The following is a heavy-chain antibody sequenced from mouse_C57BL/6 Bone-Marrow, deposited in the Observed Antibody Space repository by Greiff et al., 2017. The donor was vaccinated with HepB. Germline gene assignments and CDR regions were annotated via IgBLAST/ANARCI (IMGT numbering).Heavy chain of an antibody. CDR2: ISSGSSTI. CDR3: ARYYGGTQYCFDY. D-gene: IGHD1-1*01. Sequence: EVQVVESGGGLVKPGGSLKLSCAASGFTFSDYGMHWVRQALEKGLVWVAYISSGSSTIYYADTVKGRFTISRDNAKNTLFLQMSSLRSEDTALHYAARYYGGTQYCFDYWGQGTPLTVSS. J-gene: IGHJ2*01. CDR1: GFTFSDYG. V-gene: IGHV5-17*01.